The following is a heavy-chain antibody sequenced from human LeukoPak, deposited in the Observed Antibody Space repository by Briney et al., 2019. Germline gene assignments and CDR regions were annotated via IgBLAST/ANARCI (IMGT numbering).Heavy chain of an antibody. D-gene: IGHD6-19*01. CDR3: ARPKWLVNQYYFDY. Sequence: SETLSLTCTVSGGSISSDSYYWSWIRLPAGKGLEWIGRIYTSGSTNYNPSLKSRVTISVDTSKNQFSLKLNSVTAADTAVYYCARPKWLVNQYYFDYWGQGTLVTVSS. V-gene: IGHV4-61*02. CDR1: GGSISSDSYY. CDR2: IYTSGST. J-gene: IGHJ4*02.